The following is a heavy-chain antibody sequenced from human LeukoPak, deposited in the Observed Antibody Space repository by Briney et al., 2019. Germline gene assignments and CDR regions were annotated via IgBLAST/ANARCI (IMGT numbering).Heavy chain of an antibody. J-gene: IGHJ5*02. D-gene: IGHD6-19*01. Sequence: QSGGSLRLSCAASGFTFSSYGMSWVRQAPGKGLEWVSAISGNGGNTYYADSVKGRFTISRGNSKNTLYLQMNSLRADDTAVYYCAKEHASSGWFDPWGQGTLVAVSS. CDR2: ISGNGGNT. CDR1: GFTFSSYG. CDR3: AKEHASSGWFDP. V-gene: IGHV3-23*01.